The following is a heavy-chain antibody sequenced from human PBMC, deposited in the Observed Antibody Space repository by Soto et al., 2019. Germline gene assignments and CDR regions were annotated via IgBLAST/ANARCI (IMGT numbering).Heavy chain of an antibody. J-gene: IGHJ5*02. Sequence: ASVKVSCKASGYTFTSYAMHWVRQAPGQRLEWMGWISAGNGNTKYSQKFQGRVTITRDTSASTAYMELSSLRSEDTAVYYCARDYDFWSGYAPYNWFDPWGQGTLVTVSS. CDR2: ISAGNGNT. D-gene: IGHD3-3*01. CDR1: GYTFTSYA. CDR3: ARDYDFWSGYAPYNWFDP. V-gene: IGHV1-3*01.